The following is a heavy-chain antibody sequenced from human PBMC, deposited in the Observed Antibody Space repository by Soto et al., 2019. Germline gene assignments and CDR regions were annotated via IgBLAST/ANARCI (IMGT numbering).Heavy chain of an antibody. D-gene: IGHD6-13*01. CDR3: ASSHAGAHITAAVH. J-gene: IGHJ4*02. CDR1: GGSISSGVYS. V-gene: IGHV4-30-2*01. CDR2: IYHSGST. Sequence: PSETLSLTCAVSGGSISSGVYSWSCIRQPPGKGLEWIGYIYHSGSTYYNPSLKSRVTISVDRSKNQFSLKLSSVTAADTAVYYCASSHAGAHITAAVHWGQGTLVTVSS.